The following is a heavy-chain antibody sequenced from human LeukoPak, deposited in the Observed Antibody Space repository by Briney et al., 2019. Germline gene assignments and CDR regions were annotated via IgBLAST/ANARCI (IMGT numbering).Heavy chain of an antibody. CDR3: ASSNLAQLDY. V-gene: IGHV3-7*02. CDR1: GFTFSSYW. J-gene: IGHJ4*02. D-gene: IGHD2-2*01. Sequence: PGGSLRLSCAASGFTFSSYWMSWVRQAPGKGLEWVANIKQDGSEKYYVDSMKGRFTISRDNSKNTLYLQMNSLRAEDTAVYYCASSNLAQLDYWGQGTLVTVSS. CDR2: IKQDGSEK.